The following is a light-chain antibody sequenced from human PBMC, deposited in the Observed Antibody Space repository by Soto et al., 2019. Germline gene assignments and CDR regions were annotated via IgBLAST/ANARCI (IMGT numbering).Light chain of an antibody. J-gene: IGKJ1*01. Sequence: DIQMTQSPSTLSASVGDRVTITCRASQSLRNWLAWYQQKPGKAPKLLIYKASSLESGVPSGFSGSGSGAEFTLTINGLQPDDFATYYCQQYDTHSWTFGQGTKV. CDR2: KAS. V-gene: IGKV1-5*03. CDR3: QQYDTHSWT. CDR1: QSLRNW.